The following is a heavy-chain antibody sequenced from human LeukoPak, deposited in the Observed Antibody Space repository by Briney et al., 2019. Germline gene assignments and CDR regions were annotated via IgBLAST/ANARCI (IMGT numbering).Heavy chain of an antibody. CDR2: IYYSGST. D-gene: IGHD1-26*01. V-gene: IGHV4-39*07. J-gene: IGHJ4*02. CDR1: GGSISSSSYY. Sequence: PSETLSLTCTVSGGSISSSSYYWGWIRQPPGKGLEWIGSIYYSGSTYYNPSLKSRVTISVDTSKNQFSLKLSSVTAADTAVYYCARRWWELHRWGDWDYWGQGTLVTVSS. CDR3: ARRWWELHRWGDWDY.